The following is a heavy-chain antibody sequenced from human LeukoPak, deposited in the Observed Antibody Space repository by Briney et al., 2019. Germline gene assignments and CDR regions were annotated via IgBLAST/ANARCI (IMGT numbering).Heavy chain of an antibody. D-gene: IGHD3-10*01. CDR1: GFTFSSYS. Sequence: PGGSLRLSCAASGFTFSSYSMNWVRQAPGKGLEWVSCISSSSSTICYADSVKGRFTISRDNAKNSLYLQMNSLRAEDTAVYYCARELRGVIVAWFDPWGQGTLVTVSS. CDR3: ARELRGVIVAWFDP. CDR2: ISSSSSTI. J-gene: IGHJ5*02. V-gene: IGHV3-48*01.